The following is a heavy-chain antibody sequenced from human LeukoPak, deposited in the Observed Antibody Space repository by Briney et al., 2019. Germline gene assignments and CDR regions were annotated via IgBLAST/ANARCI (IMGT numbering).Heavy chain of an antibody. Sequence: SETLSLTCAVSGGSISSSNWWSWVRQPPGKGLEWIGEIYHSGSTNYNPSLKSRVTISVDKSKNQLSLTVNSVTAADTAVYYCVRSFGSKWYLDYWGQGTLVTVSS. CDR3: VRSFGSKWYLDY. CDR2: IYHSGST. D-gene: IGHD3-16*01. J-gene: IGHJ4*02. V-gene: IGHV4-4*02. CDR1: GGSISSSNW.